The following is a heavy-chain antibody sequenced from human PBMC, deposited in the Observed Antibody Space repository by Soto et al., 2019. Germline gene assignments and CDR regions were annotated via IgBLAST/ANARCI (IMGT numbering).Heavy chain of an antibody. V-gene: IGHV4-59*01. CDR3: ARDGGYCSGGSCLTNYYYGMDV. J-gene: IGHJ6*02. Sequence: SETLSLTCTVSGGSISSYYWSWIRQPPGKGLEWIGYIYYSGSTNYNPSLKSRVTISVDTSKNQFSLKLSSVTAADTAVYYCARDGGYCSGGSCLTNYYYGMDVWGQGTTVTVSS. D-gene: IGHD2-15*01. CDR1: GGSISSYY. CDR2: IYYSGST.